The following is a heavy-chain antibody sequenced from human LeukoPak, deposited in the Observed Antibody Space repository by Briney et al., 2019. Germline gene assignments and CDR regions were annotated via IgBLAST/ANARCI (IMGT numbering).Heavy chain of an antibody. V-gene: IGHV4-34*01. CDR2: INHSGST. Sequence: SETLSLTCAVYGVSFSGYYWSWIRQPPGKGLEWIGEINHSGSTNYNPSLKSRVTISVDTSKDQFSLKLSSVTAADTAVYYCARRQWLVRRPFDYWGQGTLVTVSS. CDR3: ARRQWLVRRPFDY. D-gene: IGHD6-19*01. J-gene: IGHJ4*02. CDR1: GVSFSGYY.